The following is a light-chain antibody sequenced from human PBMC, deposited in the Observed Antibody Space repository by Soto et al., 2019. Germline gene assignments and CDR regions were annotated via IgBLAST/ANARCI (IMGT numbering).Light chain of an antibody. CDR1: QSVSSN. Sequence: EIVLTQSPATLSVSPGERATLSCRASQSVSSNLAWYQQQPGQAPRLLIYGASSRAPGITARFSGSGSGTEVTLTISSLQSEDFAVYSCQHYTNSPLTFGGGAKVEIK. V-gene: IGKV3-15*01. CDR2: GAS. CDR3: QHYTNSPLT. J-gene: IGKJ4*01.